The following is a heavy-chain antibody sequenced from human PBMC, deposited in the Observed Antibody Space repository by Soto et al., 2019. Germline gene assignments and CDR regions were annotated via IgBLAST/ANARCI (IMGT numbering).Heavy chain of an antibody. CDR2: ITTGGINT. J-gene: IGHJ4*02. CDR3: GKVMTDYSKAVGDD. V-gene: IGHV3-23*01. D-gene: IGHD4-4*01. Sequence: GSLRLSCATSGFTFASYAMTWVRQAPGKGLEWVSSITTGGINTHYADFVRGRFTISRDNSKNTVYLEMKTLSAEDTAVYYCGKVMTDYSKAVGDDWGQGTLVTVSS. CDR1: GFTFASYA.